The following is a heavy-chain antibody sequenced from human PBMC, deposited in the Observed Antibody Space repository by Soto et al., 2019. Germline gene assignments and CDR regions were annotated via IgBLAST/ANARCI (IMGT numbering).Heavy chain of an antibody. V-gene: IGHV1-18*01. Sequence: ASVKVSCKASGYTFTSYGISWVRQAPGQGLEWMGWISAYNGNTNYAQKFQGRVTMTRNTSISTAYMELSSLRSEDTAVYYCARDPSDRNWFDPWGQGTLVTVSS. J-gene: IGHJ5*02. D-gene: IGHD3-16*02. CDR3: ARDPSDRNWFDP. CDR1: GYTFTSYG. CDR2: ISAYNGNT.